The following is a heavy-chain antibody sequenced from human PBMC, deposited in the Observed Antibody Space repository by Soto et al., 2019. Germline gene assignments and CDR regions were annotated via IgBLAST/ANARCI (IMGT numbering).Heavy chain of an antibody. D-gene: IGHD3-10*01. CDR3: ARDQNGSGNYYTRYFDY. CDR2: IYHSGST. Sequence: PSETLSLTCTVSGVSIRSGTYYWNWIRQHPGKGLEWIGYIYHSGSTYYNPSLESRVSISLDASKNNFSLKLSSVTAADTAVYYCARDQNGSGNYYTRYFDYWGQGTLVTVSS. J-gene: IGHJ4*02. CDR1: GVSIRSGTYY. V-gene: IGHV4-31*03.